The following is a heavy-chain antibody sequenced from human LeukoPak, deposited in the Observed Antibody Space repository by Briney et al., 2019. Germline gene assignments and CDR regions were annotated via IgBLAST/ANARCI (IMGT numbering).Heavy chain of an antibody. D-gene: IGHD6-6*01. CDR1: GGTFSSYA. V-gene: IGHV1-69*05. CDR2: IIPIFGTA. CDR3: AISGLVSSSYFDY. Sequence: GASVKVSCKASGGTFSSYAISWVRQAPGQGLEWMGGIIPIFGTANYAQKFQGRVTITTDESMSTAYMELSSLRSEDTAVYYCAISGLVSSSYFDYGGQGTLVTVSS. J-gene: IGHJ4*02.